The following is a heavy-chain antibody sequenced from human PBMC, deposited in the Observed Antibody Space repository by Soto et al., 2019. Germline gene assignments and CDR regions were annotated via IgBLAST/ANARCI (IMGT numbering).Heavy chain of an antibody. Sequence: EVQLLDFGGGWGQPGGYLRLSCAASVFTFTNNAMSWVRHAPGKGLEWVAAISGSGLTTYYRNYVKGRFTISRDKSKSTLYLQLNSLRVEDTATYFCAKDFFWDCTGGSCYSGGSDSWGRRTLVTVSS. CDR1: VFTFTNNA. J-gene: IGHJ4*02. CDR2: ISGSGLTT. D-gene: IGHD2-8*02. CDR3: AKDFFWDCTGGSCYSGGSDS. V-gene: IGHV3-23*01.